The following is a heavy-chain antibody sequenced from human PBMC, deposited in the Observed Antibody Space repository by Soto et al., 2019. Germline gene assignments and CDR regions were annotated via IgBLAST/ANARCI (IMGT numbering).Heavy chain of an antibody. V-gene: IGHV3-23*01. D-gene: IGHD3-10*01. CDR2: IGASGYST. CDR3: AKGEDLWFGELYQFDY. J-gene: IGHJ4*02. Sequence: PGGSLRLSCAASRFTFSNYAMSWVRQAPGKGLEWVSAIGASGYSTYYADSVKGRFVISRDNSKNTLYLQMHSLRAEDTALYYCAKGEDLWFGELYQFDYWGQGTLVTVSS. CDR1: RFTFSNYA.